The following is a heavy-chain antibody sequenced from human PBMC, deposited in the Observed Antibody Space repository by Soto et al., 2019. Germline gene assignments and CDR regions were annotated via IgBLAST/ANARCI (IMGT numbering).Heavy chain of an antibody. D-gene: IGHD3-22*01. CDR2: ISWDGGST. Sequence: EVQLVESGGVVAQPGGSLRLSCAASGFTFDDYTMHWVRQAPGKGLEWVSLISWDGGSTYYADSVKGRFTISRDNSKNSLYLQMNSLRTEDTALYYCAKGPAYYYDSSGYYFDYWGQGTLVTVSS. V-gene: IGHV3-43*01. CDR3: AKGPAYYYDSSGYYFDY. J-gene: IGHJ4*02. CDR1: GFTFDDYT.